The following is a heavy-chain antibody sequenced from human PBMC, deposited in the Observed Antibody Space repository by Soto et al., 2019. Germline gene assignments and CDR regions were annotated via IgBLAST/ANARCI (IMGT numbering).Heavy chain of an antibody. V-gene: IGHV3-43*01. J-gene: IGHJ6*02. Sequence: TGGSLRLSCTAAEFTCEDYTMHWVRQDPGKGLEWVSLISWDGGSTYYADSVKGRFTISRDNSKNSLYLQMNSLRTEDTALYYCAKDTQDYYDSSGYLSWSYGMDVWGQGTTVTVSS. CDR2: ISWDGGST. D-gene: IGHD3-22*01. CDR1: EFTCEDYT. CDR3: AKDTQDYYDSSGYLSWSYGMDV.